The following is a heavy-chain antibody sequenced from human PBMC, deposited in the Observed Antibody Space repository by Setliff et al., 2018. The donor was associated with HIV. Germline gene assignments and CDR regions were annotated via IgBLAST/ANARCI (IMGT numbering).Heavy chain of an antibody. J-gene: IGHJ5*02. Sequence: KPSETLSLTCSVSGGSISGYYWNWVRQPPGKGLEWMGYIYYSGSTDYNPALKRLVTISLDTSKNQFSLKLSSVTAADTAVYYCARGAYYNFWSGYSAGGGSLGPWGQGTLVTVSS. CDR1: GGSISGYY. V-gene: IGHV4-59*01. CDR3: ARGAYYNFWSGYSAGGGSLGP. CDR2: IYYSGST. D-gene: IGHD3-3*01.